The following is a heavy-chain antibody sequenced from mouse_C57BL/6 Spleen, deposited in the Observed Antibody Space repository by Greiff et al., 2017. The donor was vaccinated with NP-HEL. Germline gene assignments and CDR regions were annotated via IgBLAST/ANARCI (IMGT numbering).Heavy chain of an antibody. CDR3: ARNYGSSWDWYFDV. CDR2: IDPEDGET. D-gene: IGHD1-1*01. CDR1: GFNIKDYY. V-gene: IGHV14-2*01. Sequence: VQLQQSGAELVKPGASVKLSCTASGFNIKDYYMHWVKQRTEQGLEWIGRIDPEDGETKYAPKFQGKVTITADTSSNTTYLQLSSLTTEDTAVDYSARNYGSSWDWYFDVWGTGTTVTVSS. J-gene: IGHJ1*03.